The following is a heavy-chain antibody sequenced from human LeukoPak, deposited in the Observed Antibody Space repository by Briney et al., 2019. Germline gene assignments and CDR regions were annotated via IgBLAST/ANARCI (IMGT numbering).Heavy chain of an antibody. CDR1: GYTFTSYG. CDR3: ARDEYSYSSGWRFDY. D-gene: IGHD6-19*01. Sequence: ASVKVSCKASGYTFTSYGISWVRQAPGQGLEWMGWISAYNGNTNYAQKLQGRVTMTTDTSTSTAYMELRSLRSDDTAVYYCARDEYSYSSGWRFDYWGQGTLVTVSS. J-gene: IGHJ4*02. V-gene: IGHV1-18*01. CDR2: ISAYNGNT.